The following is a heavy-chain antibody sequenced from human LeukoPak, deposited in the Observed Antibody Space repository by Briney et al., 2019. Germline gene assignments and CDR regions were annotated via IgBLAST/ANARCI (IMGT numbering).Heavy chain of an antibody. CDR1: GFTFSSYE. CDR2: ISSSGSTI. J-gene: IGHJ6*02. Sequence: PGGSLKLSCAASGFTFSSYEMNRVRQAPGKGLEWVSYISSSGSTIYYADSVKGRFTISRDNAKNSLYLQMNSLRAEDTAVYYCARPHCSSTSCYGYGMDVWGQGTTVTVSS. D-gene: IGHD2-2*01. V-gene: IGHV3-48*03. CDR3: ARPHCSSTSCYGYGMDV.